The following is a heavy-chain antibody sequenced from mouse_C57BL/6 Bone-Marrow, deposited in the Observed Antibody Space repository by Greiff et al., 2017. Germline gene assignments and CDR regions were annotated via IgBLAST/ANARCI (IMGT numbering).Heavy chain of an antibody. CDR2: IWRGGST. CDR1: GFSLTSYG. CDR3: AKMDYDAVGYAMDY. D-gene: IGHD2-4*01. V-gene: IGHV2-5*01. Sequence: VQLQQSGPGLVQPSQSLSITCTVSGFSLTSYGVHWVRQSPGKGLEWLGVIWRGGSTDYNAAFMSRLSITKDNSKSQVFFKMNSLQADDTAIYYCAKMDYDAVGYAMDYWGQGTSVTVSS. J-gene: IGHJ4*01.